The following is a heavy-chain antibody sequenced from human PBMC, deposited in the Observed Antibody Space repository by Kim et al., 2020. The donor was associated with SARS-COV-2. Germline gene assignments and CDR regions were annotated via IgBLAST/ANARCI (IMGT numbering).Heavy chain of an antibody. D-gene: IGHD2-2*01. Sequence: SVKVSCKASGGTFSSYAISWVRQAPGQGLEWMGGIIPIFGTANYAQKFQGRVTITADESTSTAYMELSSLRSEDTAVYYCARLACSSTSCYVAASGVWAEFDHWGQGTLVTVSS. CDR3: ARLACSSTSCYVAASGVWAEFDH. CDR1: GGTFSSYA. J-gene: IGHJ5*02. CDR2: IIPIFGTA. V-gene: IGHV1-69*13.